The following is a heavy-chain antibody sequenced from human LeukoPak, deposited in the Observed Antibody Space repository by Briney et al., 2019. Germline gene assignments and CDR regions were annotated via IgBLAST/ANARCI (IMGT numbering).Heavy chain of an antibody. V-gene: IGHV3-7*04. J-gene: IGHJ4*02. CDR1: GFTFSIYW. Sequence: GGSLRLSCAASGFTFSIYWMTWVRQAPGKGLEWVANIKQDGSEKYYLDPVKGRFTISRDDAKNSLYLQTNSLRAEDTAVYFCARAGGSSWYFDYWGQGTLVTVSS. CDR3: ARAGGSSWYFDY. D-gene: IGHD6-13*01. CDR2: IKQDGSEK.